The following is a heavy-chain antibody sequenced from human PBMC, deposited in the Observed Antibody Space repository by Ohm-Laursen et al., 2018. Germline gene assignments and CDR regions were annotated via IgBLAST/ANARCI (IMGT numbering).Heavy chain of an antibody. J-gene: IGHJ3*02. V-gene: IGHV3-9*01. CDR2: ISWNSGSI. CDR1: GFTFVDYA. D-gene: IGHD2-15*01. CDR3: AKGPLLTYAFDI. Sequence: SLRLSCAPSGFTFVDYAMHWVRPAPGKGLEWVSGISWNSGSIGYADSVKGRFTISRDNAKNSLYLQMNSLRAEDTALYYCAKGPLLTYAFDIWGQGTMVTVSS.